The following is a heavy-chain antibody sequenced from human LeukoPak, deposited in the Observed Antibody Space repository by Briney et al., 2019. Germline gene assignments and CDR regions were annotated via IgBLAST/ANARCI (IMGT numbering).Heavy chain of an antibody. D-gene: IGHD1-20*01. J-gene: IGHJ4*02. CDR1: GGSFSGYY. CDR2: INHSGST. CDR3: ARGLNITGASLDY. Sequence: SETLSLTCAVYGGSFSGYYWSWIRQPPGKGLEWIGEINHSGSTNYNPSLKSRVTISVDTSKNQFSLKLSSVTAADTAVYYCARGLNITGASLDYWGQGTLVTVSS. V-gene: IGHV4-34*01.